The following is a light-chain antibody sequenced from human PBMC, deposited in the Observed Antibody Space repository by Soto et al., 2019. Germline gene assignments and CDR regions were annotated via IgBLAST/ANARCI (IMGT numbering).Light chain of an antibody. Sequence: EIVLTQSPGTLSLSPGERATLSCRASQSVSSSYLAWYQQKPGPAPRLLIYGASSTATGIPERFSGSGSGIDFTLTIRRLEPEDVAVYYCQQYGSSLLTFGGGTKVEIK. CDR1: QSVSSSY. CDR3: QQYGSSLLT. J-gene: IGKJ4*01. CDR2: GAS. V-gene: IGKV3-20*01.